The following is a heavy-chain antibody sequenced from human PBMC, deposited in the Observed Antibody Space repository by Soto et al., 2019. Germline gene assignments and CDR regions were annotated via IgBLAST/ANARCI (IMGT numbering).Heavy chain of an antibody. CDR3: TRPGIAAASVQDTNDYYYYGMDV. Sequence: EVQLVESGGGLVQPGGSLKLSCAASGFTFSGSAMHWVRQASGKGLEWVGRIRSKANSYATAYAASVKGRFTISRDDSKNTAYLQMNSLKTEDTAVYYCTRPGIAAASVQDTNDYYYYGMDVWGQGTTVTVSS. J-gene: IGHJ6*02. CDR1: GFTFSGSA. CDR2: IRSKANSYAT. D-gene: IGHD6-13*01. V-gene: IGHV3-73*01.